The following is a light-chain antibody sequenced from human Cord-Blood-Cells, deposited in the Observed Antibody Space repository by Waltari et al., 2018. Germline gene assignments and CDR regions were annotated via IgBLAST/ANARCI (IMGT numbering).Light chain of an antibody. Sequence: QSALTQPRSVSGSPGQSVTISCTGTSSDVGGYNYVSCYQQHPGKAPNRMIYDVSKRPSGVPDRFSGSKSGNTASLTISGLQAEDEADYYCCSYAGSYTYVFGTGTKVTVL. CDR1: SSDVGGYNY. CDR3: CSYAGSYTYV. CDR2: DVS. V-gene: IGLV2-11*01. J-gene: IGLJ1*01.